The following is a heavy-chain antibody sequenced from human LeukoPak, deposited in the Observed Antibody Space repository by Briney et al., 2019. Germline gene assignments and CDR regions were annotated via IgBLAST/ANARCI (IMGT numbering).Heavy chain of an antibody. D-gene: IGHD3-10*01. CDR3: ASHYGSGSFYSPFDY. CDR2: IYYSGST. Sequence: SETLSLTCTVSGGSISSYYWSWIRQPPGKGLEWIGYIYYSGSTNYNPSLKSRVTISLDTSKNQLSLKLNSVTAADTAVYYCASHYGSGSFYSPFDYWGQGTLVTVSS. J-gene: IGHJ4*02. CDR1: GGSISSYY. V-gene: IGHV4-59*01.